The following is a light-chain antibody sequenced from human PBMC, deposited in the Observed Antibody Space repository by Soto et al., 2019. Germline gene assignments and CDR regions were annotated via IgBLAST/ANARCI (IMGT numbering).Light chain of an antibody. CDR1: QSLLYNVNNKNY. J-gene: IGKJ1*01. CDR2: WAS. CDR3: QQYYDTPWT. Sequence: DIVMTQSPDSLAVSLGERATIKCKSSQSLLYNVNNKNYLGWYQQKAGQPPKLLLYWASYRESGVPDRFSGSVSGTDFALPISSLQAEDVAVYYSQQYYDTPWTFGQGTKVEIK. V-gene: IGKV4-1*01.